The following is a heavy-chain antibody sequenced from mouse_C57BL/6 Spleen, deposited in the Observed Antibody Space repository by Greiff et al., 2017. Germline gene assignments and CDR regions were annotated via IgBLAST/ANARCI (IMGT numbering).Heavy chain of an antibody. CDR3: ARERDYSNYDY. V-gene: IGHV1-19*01. Sequence: VQLQQSGPVLVKPGASVKMSCKASGYTFTDYYMNWVKQSHGKSLEWIGVINPYNGGTSYNQKFKGKATLTVDKSSSTAYMELNSLTSEDSAVYYCARERDYSNYDYWGQGTTLAVSS. D-gene: IGHD2-5*01. CDR1: GYTFTDYY. CDR2: INPYNGGT. J-gene: IGHJ2*01.